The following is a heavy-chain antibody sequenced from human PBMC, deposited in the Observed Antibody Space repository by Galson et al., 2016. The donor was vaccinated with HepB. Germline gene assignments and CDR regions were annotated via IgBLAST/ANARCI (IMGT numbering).Heavy chain of an antibody. D-gene: IGHD6-25*01. CDR2: VYYSGDS. Sequence: SETLSLTCSLSRASISSNVYYWAWIRQPAGKGLEWIGSVYYSGDSYYNPSLKPPVTISVDTSRAQFSLRLTAVAAADPAVYYRARQGSSSAFDDWGLGTLVTVSS. CDR3: ARQGSSSAFDD. V-gene: IGHV4-39*01. CDR1: RASISSNVYY. J-gene: IGHJ4*02.